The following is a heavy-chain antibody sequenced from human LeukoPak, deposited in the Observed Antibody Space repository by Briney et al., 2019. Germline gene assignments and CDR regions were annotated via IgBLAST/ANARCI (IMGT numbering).Heavy chain of an antibody. J-gene: IGHJ4*02. Sequence: GSLRLSCAASGFTFSSYSMNWVRQPPGKGLEWIGEINHSGSTNYNPSLKSRVTISVDTSKNQFSLKLSSVTAADTAVYYCARPHLDDYWGQGTLVTVSS. CDR1: GFTFSSYS. V-gene: IGHV4-34*01. CDR3: ARPHLDDY. CDR2: INHSGST.